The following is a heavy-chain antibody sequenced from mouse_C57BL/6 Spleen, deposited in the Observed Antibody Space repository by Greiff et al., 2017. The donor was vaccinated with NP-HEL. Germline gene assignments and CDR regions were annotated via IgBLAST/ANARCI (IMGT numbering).Heavy chain of an antibody. Sequence: VKLMESEGGLVQPGSSMKLSCTASGFTFSDYYMAWVRQVPEKGLEWVANINYDGSSTYYLDSLKSRFIISRDNAKNILYLQMSSLKSEDTATYYCARGIYGNFFFDYWGQGTTLTVSS. V-gene: IGHV5-16*01. CDR3: ARGIYGNFFFDY. CDR1: GFTFSDYY. D-gene: IGHD2-1*01. CDR2: INYDGSST. J-gene: IGHJ2*01.